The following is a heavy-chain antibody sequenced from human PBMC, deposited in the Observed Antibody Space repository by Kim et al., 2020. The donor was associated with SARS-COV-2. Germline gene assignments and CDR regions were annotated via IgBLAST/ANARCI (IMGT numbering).Heavy chain of an antibody. V-gene: IGHV3-74*01. CDR3: VRIDGDS. J-gene: IGHJ4*02. CDR2: DGSSA. Sequence: DGSSAICADSVKSRFTITRDNAKNTLYLQMRSLRVEDTAVYYCVRIDGDSWGQGTLVIVSS. D-gene: IGHD3-9*01.